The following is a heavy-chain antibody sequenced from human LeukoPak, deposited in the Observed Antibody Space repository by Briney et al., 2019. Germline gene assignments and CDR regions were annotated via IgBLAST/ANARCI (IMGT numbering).Heavy chain of an antibody. Sequence: SGGSVTLSCAASRFTFSSSWIHLVRHAPGKGRVWVSHIEGGETKTDYGHSVEGRFTLPRDNAKNTLYMQMNSLRAEDTAVYYCARSGGNSWNALDYWGQGTLVTVSS. V-gene: IGHV3-74*01. J-gene: IGHJ4*02. CDR1: RFTFSSSW. D-gene: IGHD1-1*01. CDR2: IEGGETKT. CDR3: ARSGGNSWNALDY.